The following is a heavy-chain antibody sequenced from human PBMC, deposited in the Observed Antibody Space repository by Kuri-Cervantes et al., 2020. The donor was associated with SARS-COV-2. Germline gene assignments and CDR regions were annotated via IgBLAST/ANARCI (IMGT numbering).Heavy chain of an antibody. CDR3: TRDVMKKYYYYMDV. D-gene: IGHD3-16*01. J-gene: IGHJ6*03. Sequence: GESLKISCAASGFTFSSYGMHWVRQASGKGLEWVGRIRSKANSYATAYAASVKGRFTISRDDSKNTAYLQMNSLKTEDTAVYYCTRDVMKKYYYYMDVWGKGTTVTVSS. V-gene: IGHV3-73*01. CDR2: IRSKANSYAT. CDR1: GFTFSSYG.